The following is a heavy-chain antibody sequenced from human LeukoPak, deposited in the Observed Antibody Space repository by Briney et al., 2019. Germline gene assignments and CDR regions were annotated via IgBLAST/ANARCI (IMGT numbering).Heavy chain of an antibody. D-gene: IGHD5-18*01. CDR3: ASTIPSRQELWPTIFDY. CDR2: IYYSGST. Sequence: SETLSLTCTVSGGSISSYYWSWIRQPPGKGLEWIGYIYYSGSTNYNPSLKSRVTISVDTSKNQFSLKLSSVTAADTAVYYCASTIPSRQELWPTIFDYWGQGTLVTVSS. J-gene: IGHJ4*02. V-gene: IGHV4-59*01. CDR1: GGSISSYY.